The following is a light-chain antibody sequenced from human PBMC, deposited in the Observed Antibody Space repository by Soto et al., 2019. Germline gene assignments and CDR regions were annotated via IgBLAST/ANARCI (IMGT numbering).Light chain of an antibody. CDR3: KQSKSFPLT. CDR2: AAS. V-gene: IGKV1-12*01. Sequence: DIQMTQSPSPLSASVGDRVTITCRASQPINRWLAWYQQKPGKAPKLLIYAASSLHTGVPLRFSGSGSGTDFSLTISSLQPEDFATYYCKQSKSFPLTLGGWTKVDIK. J-gene: IGKJ4*01. CDR1: QPINRW.